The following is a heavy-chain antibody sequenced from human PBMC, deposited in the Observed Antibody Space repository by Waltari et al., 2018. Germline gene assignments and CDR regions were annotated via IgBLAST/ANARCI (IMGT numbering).Heavy chain of an antibody. V-gene: IGHV4-34*01. Sequence: QVQLQQWGAGLLKLSETLSLTCVASGGSFSGYYWTGIRQPPGKGLEWTGEINHSGRTNYNPSLKSRVTISIDTSKIQFSLKLRSVTVADTAVYYCARANTIFGVIRTWYYMDVWGKGTPVTVSS. J-gene: IGHJ6*03. CDR2: INHSGRT. D-gene: IGHD3-3*01. CDR1: GGSFSGYY. CDR3: ARANTIFGVIRTWYYMDV.